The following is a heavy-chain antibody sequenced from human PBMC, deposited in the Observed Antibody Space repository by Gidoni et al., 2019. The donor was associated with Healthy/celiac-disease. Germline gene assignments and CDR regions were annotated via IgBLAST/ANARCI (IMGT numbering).Heavy chain of an antibody. J-gene: IGHJ3*02. CDR1: GFTFSSYA. CDR2: ISYDGSNK. V-gene: IGHV3-30-3*01. CDR3: AREASPYSSSWSDAFDI. Sequence: QVQLVESGGGVVQPGRSLRLSCAASGFTFSSYAMHWVRQAPGKGREWVAVISYDGSNKYYADSVKGRFTISRDNSKNTLYLQMNSLRAEDTAVYYCAREASPYSSSWSDAFDIWGQGTMVTVSS. D-gene: IGHD6-13*01.